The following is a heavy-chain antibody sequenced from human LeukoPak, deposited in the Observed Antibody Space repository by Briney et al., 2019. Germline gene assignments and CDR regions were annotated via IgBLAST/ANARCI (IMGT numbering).Heavy chain of an antibody. D-gene: IGHD3-3*01. CDR2: IIPIFGTA. J-gene: IGHJ4*02. CDR3: ARRGTFWSGYPSDY. CDR1: GGTFSSYA. V-gene: IGHV1-69*05. Sequence: GASVKVSCKASGGTFSSYAISWVRQAPGQGLEWMGGIIPIFGTANYAQKFQGRVTMTRNTSISTAYMELSSLRSEDTAVYYCARRGTFWSGYPSDYWGQGTLVTVSS.